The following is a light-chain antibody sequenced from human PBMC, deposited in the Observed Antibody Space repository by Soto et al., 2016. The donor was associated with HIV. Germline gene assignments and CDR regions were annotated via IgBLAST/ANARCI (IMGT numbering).Light chain of an antibody. CDR1: SLRNYF. V-gene: IGLV3-19*01. Sequence: SELTQDPAVSVALGQTVTITCRGDSLRNYFTSWYQQKPGQAPVLLIYPKYNRPPGISDRFSASSSGNTASLTITGTQTEDEGDYYCSSRDKSGSRLVTFGGGTEADR. CDR3: SSRDKSGSRLVT. J-gene: IGLJ2*01. CDR2: PKY.